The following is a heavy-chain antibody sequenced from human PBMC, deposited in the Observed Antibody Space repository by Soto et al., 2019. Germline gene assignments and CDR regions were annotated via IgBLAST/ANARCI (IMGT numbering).Heavy chain of an antibody. J-gene: IGHJ6*02. Sequence: GGSLRLSCAASGFTFSSYAMSWVRQAPGKGLEWVSAISGSGGSTYYADSVKGRFTISRDNSKNTLYLQMNSLRAEDTAVYYCAKTRWVGYCSGGSCQTPYYYYYGMDVWGQGTTVTVSS. V-gene: IGHV3-23*01. D-gene: IGHD2-15*01. CDR1: GFTFSSYA. CDR3: AKTRWVGYCSGGSCQTPYYYYYGMDV. CDR2: ISGSGGST.